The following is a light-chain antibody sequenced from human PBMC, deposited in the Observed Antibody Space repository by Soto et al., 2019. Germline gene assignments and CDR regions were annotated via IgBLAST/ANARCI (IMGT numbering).Light chain of an antibody. J-gene: IGLJ2*01. CDR3: SSYESSSTLV. CDR2: EVS. V-gene: IGLV2-14*01. CDR1: SSDVGGYNY. Sequence: QSVLTQPASVSGSPGQSITISCTGTSSDVGGYNYVCWYQQHPGKAPKLIIYEVSNRPSGVSDRFSASKSGNTASLTISGLPPEDEADYYCSSYESSSTLVFGGGTQLTVL.